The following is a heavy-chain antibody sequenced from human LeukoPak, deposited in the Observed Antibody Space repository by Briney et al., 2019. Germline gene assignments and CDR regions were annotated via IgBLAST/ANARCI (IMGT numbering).Heavy chain of an antibody. CDR1: GFIFSGSD. D-gene: IGHD2-2*01. CDR2: IKVRADNFVT. CDR3: RLRSTEDPFKWFDP. Sequence: GGSLRLSCAASGFIFSGSDIHYFRQASGKGLEWVGRIKVRADNFVTAYAAPVKGRFNISRDDSKNTAYLQMNSLKTEDTAMYYCRLRSTEDPFKWFDPWGQGTLVTVSS. V-gene: IGHV3-73*01. J-gene: IGHJ5*02.